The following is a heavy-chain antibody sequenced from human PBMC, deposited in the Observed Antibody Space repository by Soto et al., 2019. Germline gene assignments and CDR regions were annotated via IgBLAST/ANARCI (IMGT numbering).Heavy chain of an antibody. D-gene: IGHD1-1*01. CDR2: MNPNSGNT. V-gene: IGHV1-8*01. CDR1: GYTFTSYD. Sequence: QVQLVQSGAEVKKPAASVKVSCKASGYTFTSYDINWVREATGQGLEWMGWMNPNSGNTGYAQKFQGRVTMTRNTSISTAYRELSSLRSEDTAVYYCARANNWNDVPTDYWGQGTLVTVSS. J-gene: IGHJ4*02. CDR3: ARANNWNDVPTDY.